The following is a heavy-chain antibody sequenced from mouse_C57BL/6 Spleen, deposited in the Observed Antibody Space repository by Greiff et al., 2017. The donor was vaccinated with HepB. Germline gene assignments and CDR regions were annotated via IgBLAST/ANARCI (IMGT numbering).Heavy chain of an antibody. D-gene: IGHD2-4*01. V-gene: IGHV1-42*01. J-gene: IGHJ3*01. CDR1: GYSFTGYY. Sequence: EVQLQQSGPELVKPGASVKISCKASGYSFTGYYMNWVKQSPEKSLEWIGEINPSTGGTTYNQKFKAKATLTVDKSSSTAYMQLKSLTSEDSAVYYCAIYDYDGAWFAYWGQGTLVTVSA. CDR2: INPSTGGT. CDR3: AIYDYDGAWFAY.